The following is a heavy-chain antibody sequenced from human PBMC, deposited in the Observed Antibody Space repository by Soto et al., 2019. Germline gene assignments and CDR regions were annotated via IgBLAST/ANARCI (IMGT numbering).Heavy chain of an antibody. V-gene: IGHV3-23*01. Sequence: EVQLLESGGGLVQPGGSLRLSCAVSGLTFRNHAMSWVRQAPGKGLEWVSTIAPIGYSTHYAGSVEGRVTIARDDSKSTIDLQMNSLRADDTAVYYCVSWVSPHCDYWGQGTLVSVSS. CDR1: GLTFRNHA. CDR3: VSWVSPHCDY. D-gene: IGHD2-8*01. CDR2: IAPIGYST. J-gene: IGHJ4*02.